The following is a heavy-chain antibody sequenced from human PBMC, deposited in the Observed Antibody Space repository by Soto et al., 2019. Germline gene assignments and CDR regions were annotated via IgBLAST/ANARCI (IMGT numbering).Heavy chain of an antibody. CDR3: AREPPETPPDY. CDR1: GYTFSDYG. V-gene: IGHV1-18*01. Sequence: ASVKVSCKTSGYTFSDYGISWVRQAPGQGLEWMGWISAKNGNTNFARKFRGRVTMITDTSTNTVYMVLRNLRLDDTAVYYCAREPPETPPDYWGQGTLVTVSS. CDR2: ISAKNGNT. J-gene: IGHJ4*02.